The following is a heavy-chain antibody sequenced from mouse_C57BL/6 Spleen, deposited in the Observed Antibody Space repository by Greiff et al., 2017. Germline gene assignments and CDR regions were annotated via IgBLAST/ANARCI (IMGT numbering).Heavy chain of an antibody. J-gene: IGHJ1*03. CDR1: GYTFTNYW. CDR3: ARSRGTGYFDV. D-gene: IGHD3-3*01. CDR2: IYPGGGYT. Sequence: QVQLQQSGAELVRPGTSVKMSCKASGYTFTNYWIGWAKQRPGHGLEWIGDIYPGGGYTNYNEKFKGKATLTADKSSSTAYMQFSSLTSEDSAIYYCARSRGTGYFDVWGTGTTVTVSS. V-gene: IGHV1-63*01.